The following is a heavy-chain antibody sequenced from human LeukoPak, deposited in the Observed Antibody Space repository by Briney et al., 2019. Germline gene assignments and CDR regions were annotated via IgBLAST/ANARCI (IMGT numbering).Heavy chain of an antibody. V-gene: IGHV3-33*06. CDR1: GFTFSSYG. CDR3: AKDLRDYRYYFDY. D-gene: IGHD4-17*01. Sequence: GRSLRLSCAASGFTFSSYGMHWVRQAPGKGLEWVAVICYDGSNKYYADSVMGRFTISRDNYKNTLYLQMNSLRAEDTAVYYCAKDLRDYRYYFDYWGQGTLVTVSS. CDR2: ICYDGSNK. J-gene: IGHJ4*02.